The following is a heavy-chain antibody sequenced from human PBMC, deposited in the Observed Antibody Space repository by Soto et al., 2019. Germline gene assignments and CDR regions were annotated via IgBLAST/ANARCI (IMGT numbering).Heavy chain of an antibody. J-gene: IGHJ6*02. CDR3: ARGGYYDSSGSRNYHYYGMNV. Sequence: QVQLVQSGGEVKKPGASVKVSCKASGYTFSSYGINWVRQDPGQGLEWLGWISPYDGNTKYAQILQGRASMTTDTYTKTAYTEVSTLRSDDTAVYYCARGGYYDSSGSRNYHYYGMNVWGQGTSVTVSS. CDR1: GYTFSSYG. D-gene: IGHD3-22*01. CDR2: ISPYDGNT. V-gene: IGHV1-18*01.